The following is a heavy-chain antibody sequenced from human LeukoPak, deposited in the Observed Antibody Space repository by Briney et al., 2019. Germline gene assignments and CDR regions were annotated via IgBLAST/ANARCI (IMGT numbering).Heavy chain of an antibody. CDR2: ISGSGGST. CDR3: AKSVYSRARGYYYGMDV. CDR1: GFTFSSYA. D-gene: IGHD4-11*01. J-gene: IGHJ6*02. Sequence: QAGGSLRLSCEVSGFTFSSYAMNWVRQAPGKGLEWVSAISGSGGSTYYADSVKGRFTISRDNSKNTLYLQMNSLRAEDTAVYYCAKSVYSRARGYYYGMDVWGQGTTVTVSS. V-gene: IGHV3-23*01.